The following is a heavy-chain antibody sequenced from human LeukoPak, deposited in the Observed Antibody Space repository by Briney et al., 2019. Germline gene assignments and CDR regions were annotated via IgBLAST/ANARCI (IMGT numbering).Heavy chain of an antibody. D-gene: IGHD3-10*01. CDR3: ASVTMVRGVMEVYFDY. V-gene: IGHV1-69*13. CDR1: GGTXSSYA. J-gene: IGHJ4*02. Sequence: SVKVSCKASGGTXSSYAISWVRQAPGQGLDWMGGIIPIFGTANYAQKFQGRVTITADESTSTAYMELSSLRSEDTAVYYCASVTMVRGVMEVYFDYWGQGTLVTVSS. CDR2: IIPIFGTA.